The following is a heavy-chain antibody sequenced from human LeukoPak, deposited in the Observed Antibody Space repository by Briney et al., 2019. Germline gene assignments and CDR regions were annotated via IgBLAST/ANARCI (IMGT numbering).Heavy chain of an antibody. J-gene: IGHJ4*02. V-gene: IGHV3-23*01. CDR3: ARGRGDHYYLDY. Sequence: GGSLRLSCAASGFTFSNYAMSWVRQAPGKGLEWVSAITSGGSTYYADSVKGRFTISRDNSKNTLYLQMNSLRAEDTGVYYCARGRGDHYYLDYWGQGTLVTVSS. CDR2: ITSGGST. CDR1: GFTFSNYA. D-gene: IGHD4-17*01.